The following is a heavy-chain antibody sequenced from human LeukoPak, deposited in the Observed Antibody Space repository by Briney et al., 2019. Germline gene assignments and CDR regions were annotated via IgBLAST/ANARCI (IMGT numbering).Heavy chain of an antibody. CDR3: ARLGYCTSTTCNVLDY. CDR2: IYAGDSDT. V-gene: IGHV5-51*01. Sequence: GESLKISCKGSEYRFTSYWIAWVRQMPGKGLESMGSIYAGDSDTRYSPSFQGPIAISADKSISTAYLQWSRLKASDTALYYCARLGYCTSTTCNVLDYWGQGTLVTVSS. J-gene: IGHJ4*02. D-gene: IGHD2-2*01. CDR1: EYRFTSYW.